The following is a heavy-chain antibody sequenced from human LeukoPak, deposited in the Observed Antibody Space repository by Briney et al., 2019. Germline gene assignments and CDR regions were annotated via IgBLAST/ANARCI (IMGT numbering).Heavy chain of an antibody. CDR3: ARQGGSLNYHFNYLDV. J-gene: IGHJ6*03. Sequence: PGRSLRLSCAASGFTFSTYVVHWVRQAPGKGLEWVALISSDGKNELYSNSVKGRFSISRDTSENALYLQMNRLRPEDTATYFCARQGGSLNYHFNYLDVWGRGTTVTVSS. CDR1: GFTFSTYV. CDR2: ISSDGKNE. D-gene: IGHD4-11*01. V-gene: IGHV3-30*10.